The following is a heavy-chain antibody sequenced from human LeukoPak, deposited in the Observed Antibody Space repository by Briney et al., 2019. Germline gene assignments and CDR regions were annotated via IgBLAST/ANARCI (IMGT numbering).Heavy chain of an antibody. CDR1: GYTFTGYY. V-gene: IGHV1-2*02. J-gene: IGHJ4*02. Sequence: ASVKVSCKASGYTFTGYYMHWVRQAPGQGLEWMGWINPNSGGTYYAQKFQGRVTMTRDTSISTAYMELSRLRSDDTAVYYCARPRTSILYGSGSYYYWGQGTLVTVSS. CDR2: INPNSGGT. D-gene: IGHD3-10*01. CDR3: ARPRTSILYGSGSYYY.